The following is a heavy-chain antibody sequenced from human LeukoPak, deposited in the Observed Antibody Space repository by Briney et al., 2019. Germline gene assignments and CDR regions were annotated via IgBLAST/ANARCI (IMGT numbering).Heavy chain of an antibody. CDR2: IYCRGST. CDR1: GGSISSYY. V-gene: IGHV4-59*07. Sequence: PSDTLSLTCSVSGGSISSYYCSWMRQPPGKGLEWIGFIYCRGSTNYNPSLKSRVTISVDTSKNQFSLKLSSVTAADTAVYYCARSSSIAAPIDYWGQGTLVTVSS. D-gene: IGHD6-6*01. J-gene: IGHJ4*02. CDR3: ARSSSIAAPIDY.